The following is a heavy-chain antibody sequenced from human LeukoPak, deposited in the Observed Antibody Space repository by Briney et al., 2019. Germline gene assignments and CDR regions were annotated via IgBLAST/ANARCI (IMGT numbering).Heavy chain of an antibody. V-gene: IGHV3-23*01. CDR1: GFTFSSYA. CDR3: AKDPYAAAAGQAYYFDY. D-gene: IGHD6-13*01. Sequence: GGSLRLSCAASGFTFSSYAMSWVRQAPGKGLEWVSAISGSGGSTYYADSVKGRFTISRDNSKNTLYLQMNSLRAEDTAVYYCAKDPYAAAAGQAYYFDYWGQGTLVTVSS. J-gene: IGHJ4*02. CDR2: ISGSGGST.